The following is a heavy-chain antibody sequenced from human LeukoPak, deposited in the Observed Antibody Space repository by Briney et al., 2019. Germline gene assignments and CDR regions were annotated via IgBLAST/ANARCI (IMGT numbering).Heavy chain of an antibody. CDR1: GGSISSYY. J-gene: IGHJ4*02. CDR2: IYTSGRT. Sequence: PSETLSLTCTVSGGSISSYYGSWIRQPAGKGLEWIGRIYTSGRTNYNPSLKGRVTMSEDTSKNQLSLKLGSVTAPDTALYYWGRDHIFGGYYFDYWGQGTLVTVSS. CDR3: GRDHIFGGYYFDY. D-gene: IGHD3-9*01. V-gene: IGHV4-4*07.